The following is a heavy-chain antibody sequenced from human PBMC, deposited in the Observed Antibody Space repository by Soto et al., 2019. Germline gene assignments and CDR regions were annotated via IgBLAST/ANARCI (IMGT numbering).Heavy chain of an antibody. V-gene: IGHV5-10-1*01. CDR1: GYSFAGYW. CDR2: IDPSDSQT. Sequence: LVASLKISCKVSGYSFAGYWITWVRQNPGKGVEWMGRIDPSDSQTYYSPSFRGHVTISVTKSITTVFLQWSSLRASDTAMYYCARQIYDSDTGPNFQYYFDSWGQGTPVTVSS. CDR3: ARQIYDSDTGPNFQYYFDS. D-gene: IGHD3-22*01. J-gene: IGHJ4*02.